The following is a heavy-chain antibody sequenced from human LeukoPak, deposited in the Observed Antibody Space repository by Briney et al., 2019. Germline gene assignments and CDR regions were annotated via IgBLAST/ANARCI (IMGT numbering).Heavy chain of an antibody. CDR2: ISYDGSNK. D-gene: IGHD6-13*01. V-gene: IGHV3-30*03. CDR1: GFTFSSYG. CDR3: ARAARQQQLVEDYFDY. Sequence: GGSLRLSCAASGFTFSSYGMHWVRQAPGKGLEWVAVISYDGSNKYYADSVKGRFTISRDNSKNTLYLQMNSLRAEDTAVYYCARAARQQQLVEDYFDYWGQGTLVTVSS. J-gene: IGHJ4*02.